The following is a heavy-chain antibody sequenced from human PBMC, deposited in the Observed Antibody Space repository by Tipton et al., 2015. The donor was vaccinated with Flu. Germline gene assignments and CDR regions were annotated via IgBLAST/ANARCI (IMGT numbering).Heavy chain of an antibody. D-gene: IGHD7-27*01. J-gene: IGHJ4*02. V-gene: IGHV3-48*03. CDR3: AKDPNWAGDY. CDR2: ISGSGEPI. CDR1: TLSFRTYE. Sequence: SLRLSCAASTLSFRTYEMNWVRQAPGQGLEWVAYISGSGEPIYYADSLKGRFTISRDNAKNSLYLQMNSLRADDTAVYYCAKDPNWAGDYWGQGTLVTVSS.